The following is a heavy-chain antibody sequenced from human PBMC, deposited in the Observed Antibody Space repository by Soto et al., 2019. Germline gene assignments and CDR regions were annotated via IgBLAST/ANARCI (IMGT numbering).Heavy chain of an antibody. D-gene: IGHD3-9*01. CDR3: ARALILTGYYIHDAFDI. CDR1: GSPISICY. V-gene: IGHV4-59*01. Sequence: PSETLSLTYILSGSPISICYWSRMRHPPGKGLEWIGYIYYSGSTNYNPSLKSRVTISVDTSKNQFSLKLSSVTAADTAVYYCARALILTGYYIHDAFDIWGQGTMVT. CDR2: IYYSGST. J-gene: IGHJ3*02.